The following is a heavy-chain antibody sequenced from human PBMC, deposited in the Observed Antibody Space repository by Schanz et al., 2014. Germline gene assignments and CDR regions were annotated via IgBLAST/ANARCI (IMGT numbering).Heavy chain of an antibody. Sequence: QVQLVDSGGGLVKPGGSLRLSCAASGFTFSSYGMHWVRQAPGKGLEWVAIIWYDGSNKYYADSMKGRFTISRDNSKNTLFLQMSSLRAEDTAVYYCARDGDFDYWGQGTLVTVSS. CDR2: IWYDGSNK. CDR3: ARDGDFDY. J-gene: IGHJ4*02. V-gene: IGHV3-33*01. CDR1: GFTFSSYG.